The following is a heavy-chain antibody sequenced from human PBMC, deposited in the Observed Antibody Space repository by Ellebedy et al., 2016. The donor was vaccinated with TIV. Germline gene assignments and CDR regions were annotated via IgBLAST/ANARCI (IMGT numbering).Heavy chain of an antibody. J-gene: IGHJ3*02. CDR1: GFTFSSYA. D-gene: IGHD2-21*01. CDR3: AKGTRPLFYDAFDI. CDR2: ISGSGGST. V-gene: IGHV3-23*01. Sequence: GESLKISXAASGFTFSSYAMSWVRQAPGKGLEWVSAISGSGGSTYYADSVKGRFTISRDNSKNTLYLQMNSLRAEDTAVYYCAKGTRPLFYDAFDIWGQGTMVTVSS.